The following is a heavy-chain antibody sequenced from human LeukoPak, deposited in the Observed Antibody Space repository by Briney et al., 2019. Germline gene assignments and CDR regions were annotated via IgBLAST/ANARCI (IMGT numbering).Heavy chain of an antibody. CDR3: ARDRYGDGFAHLDY. D-gene: IGHD5-24*01. J-gene: IGHJ4*02. V-gene: IGHV1-2*02. Sequence: ASVKVSCKASGYTFTSYAIHWVRHAPGQGLEWMGWITPSGGTNYPQKFQGRVAITWDTSITTAYMDLSRLTSDDTAVYYCARDRYGDGFAHLDYWGQGALVTVSS. CDR2: ITPSGGT. CDR1: GYTFTSYA.